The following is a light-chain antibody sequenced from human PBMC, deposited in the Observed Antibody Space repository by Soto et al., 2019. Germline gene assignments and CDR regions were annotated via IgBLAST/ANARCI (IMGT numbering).Light chain of an antibody. J-gene: IGLJ1*01. Sequence: QSALTQPASVSGSPGQSITISCTGTSSDVGGYNYVSWYQQHPGKAPKLMIYDVSNRPSGVSNRFSGSKSGNTASLTISGLQAEDEADYYCSSYTSRSPRVFGTGTKVPVL. CDR2: DVS. V-gene: IGLV2-14*01. CDR3: SSYTSRSPRV. CDR1: SSDVGGYNY.